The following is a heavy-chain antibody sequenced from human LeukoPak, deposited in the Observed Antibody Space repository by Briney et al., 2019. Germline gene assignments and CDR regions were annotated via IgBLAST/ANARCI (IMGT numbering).Heavy chain of an antibody. D-gene: IGHD1-7*01. CDR1: GGSFSGYY. J-gene: IGHJ5*02. CDR2: MYHSGST. CDR3: ARLLYNWNYLNWFDP. Sequence: PSETLSLTCAVYGGSFSGYYWSWIRQPPGKGLEWIGSMYHSGSTYYDPSLKSRVTISVDTSKNQFSLKLSSVTAADTAVYFCARLLYNWNYLNWFDPWGQGTLVTVSS. V-gene: IGHV4-34*01.